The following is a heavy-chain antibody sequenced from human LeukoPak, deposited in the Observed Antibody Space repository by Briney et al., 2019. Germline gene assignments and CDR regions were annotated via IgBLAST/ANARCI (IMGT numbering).Heavy chain of an antibody. CDR1: GGSITSYY. J-gene: IGHJ4*02. D-gene: IGHD2/OR15-2a*01. V-gene: IGHV4-59*12. CDR2: IYHSGST. Sequence: SETLSLTCTVSGGSITSYYWSWIRQPPGKGLEWIGYIYHSGSTYYNPSLKSRVTISVDRSKNQFSLKLSSVTAADTAVYYCARDRDRIRVLGRFDYWGQGTLVTVSS. CDR3: ARDRDRIRVLGRFDY.